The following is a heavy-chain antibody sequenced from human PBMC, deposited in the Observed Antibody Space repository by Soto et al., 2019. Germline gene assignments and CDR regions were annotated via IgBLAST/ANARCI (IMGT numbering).Heavy chain of an antibody. CDR1: GFTFSSYA. V-gene: IGHV3-23*01. J-gene: IGHJ4*02. CDR3: AKDLGDYDFWSGYPGYYFDY. CDR2: ISGSGGST. D-gene: IGHD3-3*01. Sequence: EVQLLESGGGLVQPGGSLRLSCAASGFTFSSYAMSWVRQAPGKGLEWVSAISGSGGSTYYADSVKGRFTISRDNSKNTLYLQMNRLRAEDTAVYYCAKDLGDYDFWSGYPGYYFDYWGQGTLVTVSS.